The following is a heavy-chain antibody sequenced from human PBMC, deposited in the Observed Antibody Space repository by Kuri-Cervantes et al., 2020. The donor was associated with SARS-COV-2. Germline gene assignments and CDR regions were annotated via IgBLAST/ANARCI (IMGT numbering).Heavy chain of an antibody. V-gene: IGHV3-48*01. CDR1: GFTFSSYS. D-gene: IGHD1-1*01. CDR3: ARVQFLGAFDI. CDR2: ISSSSSTI. Sequence: ETLSLTCAASGFTFSSYSMNWVRQAPGKGLEWVSYISSSSSTIYYADSVKGRFTISRDNAKNSLYLQMNSLRAEDTAVYYCARVQFLGAFDIWGQGTMVTVSS. J-gene: IGHJ3*02.